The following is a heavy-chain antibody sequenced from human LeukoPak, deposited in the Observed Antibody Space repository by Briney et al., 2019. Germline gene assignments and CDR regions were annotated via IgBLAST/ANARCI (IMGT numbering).Heavy chain of an antibody. Sequence: GGSLRLSCAASGFTFSSYAMSWVRQAPGKGLEGVSAISGSGGSTYYADSVKGRFTISRDNSKNTLYLQMHSLRAEDTAVYYCANGGYDYYDSSGTDAFDIWGQGTMVTVSS. CDR1: GFTFSSYA. V-gene: IGHV3-23*01. J-gene: IGHJ3*02. CDR3: ANGGYDYYDSSGTDAFDI. CDR2: ISGSGGST. D-gene: IGHD3-22*01.